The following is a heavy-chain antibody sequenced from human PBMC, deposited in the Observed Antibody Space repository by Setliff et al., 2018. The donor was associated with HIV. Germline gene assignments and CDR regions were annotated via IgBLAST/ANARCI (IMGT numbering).Heavy chain of an antibody. J-gene: IGHJ6*03. V-gene: IGHV4-61*02. CDR1: GDSISSGTYY. CDR2: IHSSGST. Sequence: SETLSLTCTVSGDSISSGTYYWSWIRQPAGRGLEWIGRIHSSGSTDYNPSLKSRVTISVDTSKNQFSLKLSSVTAADAAVYYCARPRSGTYRGHYYYYMDVWGKGTTVTVSS. D-gene: IGHD3-10*01. CDR3: ARPRSGTYRGHYYYYMDV.